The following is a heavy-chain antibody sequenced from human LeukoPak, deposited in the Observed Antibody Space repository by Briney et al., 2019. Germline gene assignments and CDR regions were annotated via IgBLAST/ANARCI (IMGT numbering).Heavy chain of an antibody. V-gene: IGHV1-69*04. D-gene: IGHD2-15*01. Sequence: GSSVKVSCKASGGTFSSYAISWVRQAPGQGLEWMGRIIPILGIANYAQKFQGRVTITADKSTSTAYMELSSLRSEDTAVYYCARTDRYRSGGSCYRGLDYYYYGMDVWGQGTTVTVSS. CDR3: ARTDRYRSGGSCYRGLDYYYYGMDV. CDR2: IIPILGIA. CDR1: GGTFSSYA. J-gene: IGHJ6*02.